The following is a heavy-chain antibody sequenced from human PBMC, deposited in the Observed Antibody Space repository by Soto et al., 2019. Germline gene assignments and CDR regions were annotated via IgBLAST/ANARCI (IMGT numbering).Heavy chain of an antibody. J-gene: IGHJ5*02. D-gene: IGHD2-8*01. Sequence: PSQTLSLTCAVSGGSISSGGYSWSWIRQPPGKGLEWIGYIYHSGSTYYNPSLKSRVTISVDRSKNQFSLKLSSVTAADTAVYYCARWWMYATRFDPWGQGTLVTSPQ. CDR1: GGSISSGGYS. CDR2: IYHSGST. V-gene: IGHV4-30-2*01. CDR3: ARWWMYATRFDP.